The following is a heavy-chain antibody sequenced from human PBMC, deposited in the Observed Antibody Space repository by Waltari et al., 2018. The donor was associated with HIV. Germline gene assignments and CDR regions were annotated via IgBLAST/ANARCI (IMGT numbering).Heavy chain of an antibody. CDR3: ARDRPRGAALFYYGMDV. CDR1: GFTFSDYY. Sequence: QVHLVESGGGLVKPGGSLRLSCAASGFTFSDYYMTWIRQAPGKGRRWVSYITGMGNTIYDGDSVKGRFTISRDNAKNSLFLQMNSLRAEDTAVYYCARDRPRGAALFYYGMDVWGQGTTVTVSS. J-gene: IGHJ6*02. CDR2: ITGMGNTI. D-gene: IGHD6-13*01. V-gene: IGHV3-11*01.